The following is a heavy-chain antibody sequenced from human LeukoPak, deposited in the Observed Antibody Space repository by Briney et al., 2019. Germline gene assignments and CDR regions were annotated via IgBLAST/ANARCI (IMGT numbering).Heavy chain of an antibody. CDR1: GFTFSSYW. Sequence: GGSLRLSCAASGFTFSSYWMHWVRQAPGKGLVWVSRIHSDGSSTSYADSVKGRFTISRDNAKNTLYLQMNSLRAEDTAVYYCARVNLGYYDSSGLLTDYWGQGTLVTVSS. D-gene: IGHD3-22*01. J-gene: IGHJ4*02. CDR2: IHSDGSST. CDR3: ARVNLGYYDSSGLLTDY. V-gene: IGHV3-74*01.